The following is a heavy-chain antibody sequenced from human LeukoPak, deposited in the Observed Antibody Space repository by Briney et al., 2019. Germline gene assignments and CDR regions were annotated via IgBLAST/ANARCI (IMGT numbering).Heavy chain of an antibody. Sequence: GGSLRLSCAASGFTFRDYWLHWVRQVPGKGLVWVSRISRDGGSTSYAESVRGRFTISRDNAKNTLYLQMNSLRAEDTAVYYCARDEYSSSHADYWGQGTLVTVSS. CDR3: ARDEYSSSHADY. D-gene: IGHD6-6*01. CDR1: GFTFRDYW. J-gene: IGHJ4*02. V-gene: IGHV3-74*01. CDR2: ISRDGGST.